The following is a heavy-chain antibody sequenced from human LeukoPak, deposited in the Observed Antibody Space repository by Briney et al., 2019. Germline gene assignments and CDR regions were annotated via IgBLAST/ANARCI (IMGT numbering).Heavy chain of an antibody. Sequence: SETLSLTCTVSGDSMSTSFWTWIRQPAGKGLEWIGRINNSGSTNYNPSLMSRVSMSVDRSKNQFSVTLTSVTAADTAVYFCAREGGDPRWLDPWGQGTLVTVSS. CDR2: INNSGST. J-gene: IGHJ5*02. D-gene: IGHD6-25*01. CDR3: AREGGDPRWLDP. CDR1: GDSMSTSF. V-gene: IGHV4-4*07.